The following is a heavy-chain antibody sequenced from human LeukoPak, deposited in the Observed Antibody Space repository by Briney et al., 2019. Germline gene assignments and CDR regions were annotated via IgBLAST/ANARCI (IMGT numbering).Heavy chain of an antibody. J-gene: IGHJ5*02. Sequence: SVKVSCKASGGTFSSYAISWVRQAPGQGLEWMGGIIPIFGTANYAQEFQGRVTITADESTSTAYMELSSLRSEDTAVYYCARDRLRLGGILSSGWFDPWGQGTLVTVSS. CDR3: ARDRLRLGGILSSGWFDP. CDR2: IIPIFGTA. D-gene: IGHD3-16*01. CDR1: GGTFSSYA. V-gene: IGHV1-69*13.